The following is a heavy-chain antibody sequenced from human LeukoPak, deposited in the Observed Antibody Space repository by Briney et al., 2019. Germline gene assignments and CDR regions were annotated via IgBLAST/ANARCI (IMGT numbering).Heavy chain of an antibody. J-gene: IGHJ4*02. Sequence: GSLRLSCAASGFTFSSYAMSWVRQAPGKELEWVSAISGSGGSTYYADSVKGRFTISRDNSNNTLYLQMNSLRAEDTAVYYCARRSRDGWYFDYWGQGTLVTVSS. D-gene: IGHD5-24*01. V-gene: IGHV3-23*01. CDR2: ISGSGGST. CDR3: ARRSRDGWYFDY. CDR1: GFTFSSYA.